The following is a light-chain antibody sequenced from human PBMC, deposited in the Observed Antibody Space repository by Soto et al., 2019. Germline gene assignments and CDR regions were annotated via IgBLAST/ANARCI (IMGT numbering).Light chain of an antibody. J-gene: IGKJ4*01. CDR3: QQYDILPLT. CDR2: DAS. CDR1: QDISNY. Sequence: DIQMTQSPSSLSASVVDRVTITCQASQDISNYLNWYQQKLGKAPKLLIYDASNLETGVPSRFSGSGSGTDFTFTISSLQPEDIATYYCQQYDILPLTFGGGTKVDIK. V-gene: IGKV1-33*01.